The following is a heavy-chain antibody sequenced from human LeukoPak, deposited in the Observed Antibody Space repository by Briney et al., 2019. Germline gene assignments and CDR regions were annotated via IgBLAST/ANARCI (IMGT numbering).Heavy chain of an antibody. Sequence: ASVKVSCKASGYTFSSYGITWVRQAPGQGLDWMGWISAYNGNTNYAQKVQGRVTMTTDTSTSTAYMELRSLRSDDTAVYYCARDRGDNSGYYYGYWGQGTLVTVSS. CDR1: GYTFSSYG. CDR3: ARDRGDNSGYYYGY. J-gene: IGHJ4*02. CDR2: ISAYNGNT. V-gene: IGHV1-18*01. D-gene: IGHD3-22*01.